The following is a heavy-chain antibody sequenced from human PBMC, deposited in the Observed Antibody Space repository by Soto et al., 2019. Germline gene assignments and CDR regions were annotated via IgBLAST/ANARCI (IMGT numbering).Heavy chain of an antibody. CDR3: ARYYDFWSGYYTRPYGMDV. Sequence: VKVSCKASGYTFTSYAMHWVRQAPGQRLEWMGWINAGNGNTKYSQKFQGRVTITRDTSASTAYMELSSLRSEDTAVYYCARYYDFWSGYYTRPYGMDVWGQGTTVTVSS. J-gene: IGHJ6*02. D-gene: IGHD3-3*01. V-gene: IGHV1-3*01. CDR2: INAGNGNT. CDR1: GYTFTSYA.